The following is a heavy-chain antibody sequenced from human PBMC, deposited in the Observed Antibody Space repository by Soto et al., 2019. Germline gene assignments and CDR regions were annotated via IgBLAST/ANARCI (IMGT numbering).Heavy chain of an antibody. V-gene: IGHV1-69*13. Sequence: SVKVSCKASGGTFSSYAISWVRQAPGQGLEWMGGIIPIFGTANYAQKFQGRVTITADESTSTAYMELSSLRSEDTAVYYCASLQHDYGDPIDYWGQGTLVTVSS. D-gene: IGHD4-17*01. CDR3: ASLQHDYGDPIDY. J-gene: IGHJ4*02. CDR2: IIPIFGTA. CDR1: GGTFSSYA.